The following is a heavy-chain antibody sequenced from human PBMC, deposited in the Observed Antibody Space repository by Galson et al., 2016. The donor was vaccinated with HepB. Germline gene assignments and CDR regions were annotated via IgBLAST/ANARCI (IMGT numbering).Heavy chain of an antibody. V-gene: IGHV4-34*01. Sequence: SETLSLTCGVYGESFSTYYWSWIRQSPGMGLEWIGEIAHSGSTNYNPPLKSRVSISVDTSKNQYSLRLSSVTAADTAVYYCTRTGYWYGLDVWGQGTTVTVSS. J-gene: IGHJ6*02. CDR2: IAHSGST. CDR1: GESFSTYY. CDR3: TRTGYWYGLDV.